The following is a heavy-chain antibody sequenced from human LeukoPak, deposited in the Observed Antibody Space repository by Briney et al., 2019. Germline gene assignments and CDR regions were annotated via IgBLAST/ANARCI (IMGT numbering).Heavy chain of an antibody. D-gene: IGHD5-12*01. V-gene: IGHV1-58*02. CDR2: IVVGSGNT. CDR3: AAFKWLPGGGYDHRGHDAFDI. Sequence: SVKVSCKASGFTFTSSAMQWVRQARGQRLEWIGWIVVGSGNTNYAQKFQERVTITRDMSTSTAYMELSSLRSEDTAVYYCAAFKWLPGGGYDHRGHDAFDIWGQGTMVTVSS. CDR1: GFTFTSSA. J-gene: IGHJ3*02.